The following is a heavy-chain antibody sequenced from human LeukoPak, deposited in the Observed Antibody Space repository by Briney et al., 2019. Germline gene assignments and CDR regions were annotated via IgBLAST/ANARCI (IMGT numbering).Heavy chain of an antibody. J-gene: IGHJ6*02. D-gene: IGHD3-22*01. Sequence: ASVKVSCKASGYSFTSYAMHWVRQAPGQRLEWMGWINAGNGNTKCSQKFQGRVTIIRDTSASTAYMELSSLRSEDTAVYYCAMSYYDSSGENYYYYGMDVWGQGTTVTVSS. CDR3: AMSYYDSSGENYYYYGMDV. CDR1: GYSFTSYA. CDR2: INAGNGNT. V-gene: IGHV1-3*01.